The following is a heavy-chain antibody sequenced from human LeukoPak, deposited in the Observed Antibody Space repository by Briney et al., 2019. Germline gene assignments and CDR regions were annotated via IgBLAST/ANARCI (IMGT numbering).Heavy chain of an antibody. D-gene: IGHD3-22*01. CDR3: ARGLVDVHDSSGYYSNWFDP. V-gene: IGHV3-23*01. Sequence: GGPLRLSCAASGFTFTSYAMTWVRQAPGKGLEWVSAISGSGANTYYADTVKGRFTISRDNSKNTLYVQMKSLRVEDTAVYYCARGLVDVHDSSGYYSNWFDPWGQGTLVTVSS. J-gene: IGHJ5*02. CDR2: ISGSGANT. CDR1: GFTFTSYA.